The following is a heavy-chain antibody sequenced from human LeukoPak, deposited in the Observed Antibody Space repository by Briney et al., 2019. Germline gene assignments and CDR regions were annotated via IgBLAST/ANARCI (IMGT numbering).Heavy chain of an antibody. CDR1: GYTFTSYD. D-gene: IGHD6-13*01. V-gene: IGHV1-8*01. Sequence: ASVKVSCKASGYTFTSYDINWVRQATGQRLEWMGWMNANSGNTGYAQKFQGRVTMTRNTSISKAYMELSSLRSEDTAVYYCARAVNGGSSWYPTSWYFDVWGRGTLVTVSS. J-gene: IGHJ2*01. CDR3: ARAVNGGSSWYPTSWYFDV. CDR2: MNANSGNT.